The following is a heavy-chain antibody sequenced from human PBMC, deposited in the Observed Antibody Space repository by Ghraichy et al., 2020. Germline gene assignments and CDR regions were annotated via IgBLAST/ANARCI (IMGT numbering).Heavy chain of an antibody. J-gene: IGHJ4*02. D-gene: IGHD1-26*01. V-gene: IGHV3-64D*06. CDR1: GYTFSNYP. CDR3: VKDRGTIFHRINKPFDY. CDR2: INSDGSST. Sequence: GGSLRLSCSASGYTFSNYPIHWVRQAPGKGLECISGINSDGSSTYYTDSVRGRFTISRDNSKNTVYLQMSSLRAEDTTVYSCVKDRGTIFHRINKPFDYWGQGTLVTVSS.